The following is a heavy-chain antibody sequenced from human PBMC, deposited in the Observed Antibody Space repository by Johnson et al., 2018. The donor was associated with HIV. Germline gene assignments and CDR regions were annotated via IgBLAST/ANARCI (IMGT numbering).Heavy chain of an antibody. CDR3: AKAGLSGSVVVAFDM. CDR1: GFTFDDYA. J-gene: IGHJ3*02. Sequence: VQLVESGGGLVQPGRSLRLSCAASGFTFDDYAMHWVRQAPGKGLEWVSGISWNSGSIGYADSVKGRFTISRDNAKNSLYLQMNSLRAEDTALYYCAKAGLSGSVVVAFDMWGQGTMVTASS. CDR2: ISWNSGSI. D-gene: IGHD1-26*01. V-gene: IGHV3-9*01.